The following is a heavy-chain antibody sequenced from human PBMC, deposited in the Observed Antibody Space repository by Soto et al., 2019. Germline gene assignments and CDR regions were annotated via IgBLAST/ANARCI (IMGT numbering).Heavy chain of an antibody. CDR2: INPNSGTT. D-gene: IGHD6-13*01. CDR3: ARAGIAAAGSGEYGMDV. CDR1: GSTFTGHY. V-gene: IGHV1-2*02. J-gene: IGHJ6*02. Sequence: ASVKVSCKASGSTFTGHYIHWVRQVPGQGLEWMGWINPNSGTTKYAQKFQGRVTLTRETSITTAYMELNSLKSDDTAVYYCARAGIAAAGSGEYGMDVWGQGTTVTVSS.